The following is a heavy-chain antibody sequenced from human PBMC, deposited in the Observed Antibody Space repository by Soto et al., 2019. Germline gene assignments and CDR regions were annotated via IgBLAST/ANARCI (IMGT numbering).Heavy chain of an antibody. CDR1: GFTFSSYW. J-gene: IGHJ3*02. D-gene: IGHD6-6*01. Sequence: GGSLRLSCAASGFTFSSYWMSWVRQAPGKGLEWVANIKQDGSEKYYVDSVKGRCTISRDNSKNTLYLQMNSLRAEDTAVYYCAKDLDQRIAAVYAFDIWGQGTMVTVS. CDR3: AKDLDQRIAAVYAFDI. V-gene: IGHV3-7*01. CDR2: IKQDGSEK.